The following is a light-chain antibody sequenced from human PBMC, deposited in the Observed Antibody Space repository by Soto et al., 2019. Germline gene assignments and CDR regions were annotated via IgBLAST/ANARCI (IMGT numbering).Light chain of an antibody. J-gene: IGLJ2*01. V-gene: IGLV2-14*01. Sequence: QSVLTQPASVSGSPGQSITISCTGTSSDVGGYNYVSWYQHHPGKAPKLVIYEVSNRPSGASNRFSGSKSGNTASLTISGLQAEDEADYYCSSYTGGGVVFGGGTKVTVL. CDR1: SSDVGGYNY. CDR3: SSYTGGGVV. CDR2: EVS.